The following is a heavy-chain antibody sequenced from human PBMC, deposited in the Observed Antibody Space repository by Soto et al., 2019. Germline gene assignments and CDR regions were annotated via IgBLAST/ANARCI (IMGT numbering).Heavy chain of an antibody. V-gene: IGHV5-51*01. Sequence: GESLKVSWKGSGYTFTTYWIGWSPQMPGKGLEWMGIIYPGDSDTRYSPSFQGQVTISADKSISTAYLQWSSLKASDTAMYYCARRAVGMDVWGQGTTVTVSS. CDR3: ARRAVGMDV. J-gene: IGHJ6*02. CDR1: GYTFTTYW. CDR2: IYPGDSDT. D-gene: IGHD6-19*01.